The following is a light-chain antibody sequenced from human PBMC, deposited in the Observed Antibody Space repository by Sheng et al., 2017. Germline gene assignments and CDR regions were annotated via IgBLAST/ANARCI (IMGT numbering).Light chain of an antibody. CDR1: QSFNSY. J-gene: IGKJ5*01. V-gene: IGKV3-11*01. CDR2: HAS. CDR3: QQRT. Sequence: EIVLTQSPATLSLSPGERATLSCRASQSFNSYLAWYQQRPGQAPRLLIYHASNRATGIPARFSGSGSGTDFTLTISSLEPEDFAVYYCQQRTFGQGTRLEIK.